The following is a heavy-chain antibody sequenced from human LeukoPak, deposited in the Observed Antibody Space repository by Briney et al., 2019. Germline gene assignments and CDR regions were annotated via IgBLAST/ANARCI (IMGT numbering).Heavy chain of an antibody. CDR2: IRYDGSNK. V-gene: IGHV3-30*02. D-gene: IGHD3-10*01. CDR1: GFTFSSYS. CDR3: AKDHYYYGSGSYYTFDY. Sequence: GGSLRLSCAASGFTFSSYSMNWVRQAPGKGLEWVAFIRYDGSNKYYADSVKGRFTISRDNSKNTLYLQMNGLRAEDTAVYYCAKDHYYYGSGSYYTFDYWGQGTLVTVSS. J-gene: IGHJ4*02.